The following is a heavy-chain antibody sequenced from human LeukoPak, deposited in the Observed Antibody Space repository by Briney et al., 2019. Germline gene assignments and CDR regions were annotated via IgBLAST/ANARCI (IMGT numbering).Heavy chain of an antibody. CDR1: GFTFSSYG. V-gene: IGHV3-30*02. CDR3: AKDDITENAFDI. D-gene: IGHD2-15*01. CDR2: IRYDGSNK. Sequence: PGGSLRLSCAASGFTFSSYGMHWVRQAPGKGLEWVAFIRYDGSNKYYADSVKGRFTISRDNSKNTLYLQMNSLRAEDTAVYYCAKDDITENAFDIWGQGTMVTVSS. J-gene: IGHJ3*02.